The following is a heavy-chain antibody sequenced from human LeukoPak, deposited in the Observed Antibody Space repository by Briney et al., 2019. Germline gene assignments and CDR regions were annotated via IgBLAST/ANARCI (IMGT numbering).Heavy chain of an antibody. CDR1: GGTFSSYA. CDR3: ATVMWLRRLWYFDY. D-gene: IGHD3-22*01. CDR2: FDPEDGET. J-gene: IGHJ4*02. V-gene: IGHV1-24*01. Sequence: ASVKVSCKASGGTFSSYAISWVRQAPGQGLEWMGGFDPEDGETIYAQKFQGRVTMTEDTSTDTAYMELSSLRSEDTAVYYCATVMWLRRLWYFDYWGQGTLVTVSS.